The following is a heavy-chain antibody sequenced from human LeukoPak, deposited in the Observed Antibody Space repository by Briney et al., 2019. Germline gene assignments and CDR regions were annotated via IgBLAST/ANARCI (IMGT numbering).Heavy chain of an antibody. D-gene: IGHD2-15*01. CDR3: ARGDCGGAGCLSRYYYYYMDV. Sequence: SETLSLTCTVSGGSMSSYYWSWVRQPAGKGLEWIGLIYTSGYTRYNPSLRSRVIMSVDTSKNQFSLKLTPVTAADTAVYYCARGDCGGAGCLSRYYYYYMDVWGKGTTVTVSS. CDR1: GGSMSSYY. J-gene: IGHJ6*03. V-gene: IGHV4-4*07. CDR2: IYTSGYT.